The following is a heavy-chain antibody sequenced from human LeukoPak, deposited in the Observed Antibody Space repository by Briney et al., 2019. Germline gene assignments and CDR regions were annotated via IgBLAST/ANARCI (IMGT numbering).Heavy chain of an antibody. CDR3: ARGPEYYYDSSGYFYYFDY. V-gene: IGHV3-30*19. D-gene: IGHD3-22*01. CDR2: IWYDGSNK. Sequence: SGRSLRLSCAAPGFTFSSYGMHWVRQAPGKGLEWVAFIWYDGSNKYYADSVKGRFTISRDNSKNTLYLQMNSLRAEDTAVYYCARGPEYYYDSSGYFYYFDYWGQGTLVTVSS. CDR1: GFTFSSYG. J-gene: IGHJ4*02.